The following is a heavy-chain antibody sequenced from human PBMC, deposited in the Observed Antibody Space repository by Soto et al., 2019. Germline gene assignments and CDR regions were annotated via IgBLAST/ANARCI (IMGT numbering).Heavy chain of an antibody. V-gene: IGHV3-53*01. J-gene: IGHJ4*02. CDR2: IYSGGST. CDR3: ARVFGDSDDFDY. CDR1: GFTFSSYA. D-gene: IGHD2-21*01. Sequence: GGSLRLSCAASGFTFSSYAMSWVRQAPGKGLEWVSVIYSGGSTYYADSVKGRFTISRDNSKNTLYLQMNSLRAEDTAVYYCARVFGDSDDFDYWGQGTLVTVSS.